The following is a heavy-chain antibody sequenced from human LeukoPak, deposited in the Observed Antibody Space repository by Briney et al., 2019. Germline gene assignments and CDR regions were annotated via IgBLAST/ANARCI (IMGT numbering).Heavy chain of an antibody. D-gene: IGHD1-7*01. V-gene: IGHV3-30*02. J-gene: IGHJ4*02. CDR3: AKDERNWNYNLASQTYD. Sequence: GGSLRLSCAASGFTFSSYGMHWVRQAPGKGLEWVAFIRYDGSNKYYADSVKGRFTISRDNSKNTLYLQMSSLRAEDTAVYYCAKDERNWNYNLASQTYDWGQGTLVTVSS. CDR1: GFTFSSYG. CDR2: IRYDGSNK.